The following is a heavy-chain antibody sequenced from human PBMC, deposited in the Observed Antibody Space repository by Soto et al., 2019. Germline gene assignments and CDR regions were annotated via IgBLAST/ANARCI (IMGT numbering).Heavy chain of an antibody. CDR1: GFTFSSYT. D-gene: IGHD7-27*01. CDR3: ARGSGDLPY. V-gene: IGHV3-21*01. Sequence: EVPLVESGGGLVKPGGSLRLSCAASGFTFSSYTMNWVRQAPGKGLEWVSSISFSSTNIHYADSVRGRFTISRDNAKNSLFLQMNSLRVEDTAVYYCARGSGDLPYWGQGTLVTVSS. CDR2: ISFSSTNI. J-gene: IGHJ4*02.